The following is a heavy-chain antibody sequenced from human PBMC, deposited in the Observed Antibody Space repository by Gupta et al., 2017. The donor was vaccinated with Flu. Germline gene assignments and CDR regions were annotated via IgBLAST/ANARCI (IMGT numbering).Heavy chain of an antibody. J-gene: IGHJ6*02. Sequence: QVQLVESGGGVVQPGRSLRLSCAASGFIFSTYGMHWVRQAPGKGLEWVAVISYDGLNKYYADSVKGRFTISRDNSKNTLYLQMNSLRGEDTAVYYCAKDGSYGSKSGGLYYGMDVWGQGTTVTVSS. D-gene: IGHD3-10*01. CDR3: AKDGSYGSKSGGLYYGMDV. V-gene: IGHV3-30*18. CDR2: ISYDGLNK. CDR1: GFIFSTYG.